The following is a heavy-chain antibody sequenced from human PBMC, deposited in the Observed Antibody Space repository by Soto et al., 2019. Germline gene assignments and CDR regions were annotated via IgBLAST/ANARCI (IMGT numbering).Heavy chain of an antibody. CDR1: GFTFSSYA. J-gene: IGHJ4*02. CDR3: AKDTYYDFWSGYQGGDY. Sequence: PGGSLRLSCAASGFTFSSYAMSWVRQAPGKGLEWVSAISGSGGSTYYADSVKGRFTISRDNSKNTLYLQMNSLRAEDTAVYYCAKDTYYDFWSGYQGGDYWGQGTLVTVSS. V-gene: IGHV3-23*01. D-gene: IGHD3-3*01. CDR2: ISGSGGST.